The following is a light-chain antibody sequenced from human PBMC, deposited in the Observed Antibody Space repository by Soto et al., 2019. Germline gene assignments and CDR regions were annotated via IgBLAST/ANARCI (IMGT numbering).Light chain of an antibody. CDR2: DAS. Sequence: EIVLTQSPATLSLSPGERATLSCRASQSVSSYLAWYQQKPGQAPRLLIYDASNRATGIPARFSGSGSGSDFTLTISSLEPEDFAVYYCQHRSNWPAFGGGTKVESK. CDR3: QHRSNWPA. V-gene: IGKV3-11*01. CDR1: QSVSSY. J-gene: IGKJ4*01.